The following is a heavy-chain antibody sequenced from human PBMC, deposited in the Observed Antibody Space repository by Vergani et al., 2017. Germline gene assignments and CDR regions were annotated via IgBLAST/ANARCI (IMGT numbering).Heavy chain of an antibody. V-gene: IGHV1-2*02. CDR3: ARDLAYCGGDCYSNQH. Sequence: QVQLVQSGAEVKKPGASVKVSCKASGYTFTSYDINWVRQATGQGLEWMGWINPNSGGTNYAQKFQGRVTMTRDTSISTAYMELSRLRSDDTAVYYCARDLAYCGGDCYSNQHWGQGTLVTVSS. CDR2: INPNSGGT. CDR1: GYTFTSYD. D-gene: IGHD2-21*02. J-gene: IGHJ1*01.